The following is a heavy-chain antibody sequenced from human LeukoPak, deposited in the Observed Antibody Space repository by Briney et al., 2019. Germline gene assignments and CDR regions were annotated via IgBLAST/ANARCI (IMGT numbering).Heavy chain of an antibody. D-gene: IGHD3-10*01. V-gene: IGHV1-69*04. J-gene: IGHJ4*02. Sequence: EASVKVSCKASGGTFSSYAISWVRQAPGQGLEWMGRIIPIFGIANYAQKFQGRVTITADKSTSTAYMELSSLRSADTAVYYCAYATYGSGSYYEDYWGQGTLVTVSS. CDR2: IIPIFGIA. CDR3: AYATYGSGSYYEDY. CDR1: GGTFSSYA.